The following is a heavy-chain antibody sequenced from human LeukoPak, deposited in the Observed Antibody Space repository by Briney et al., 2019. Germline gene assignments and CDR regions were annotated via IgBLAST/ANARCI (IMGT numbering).Heavy chain of an antibody. J-gene: IGHJ4*02. CDR3: AKSGRGSGSYYNAYYFDY. V-gene: IGHV3-23*01. D-gene: IGHD3-10*01. Sequence: GGSLRPSCAASGFTFSSYWMSWVRQAPGKGLEWVSAISGSGGSTYYADSVKGRFTISRDNSKNTLYLQMNSLRAEDTAVYYCAKSGRGSGSYYNAYYFDYWGQGTLVTVSS. CDR1: GFTFSSYW. CDR2: ISGSGGST.